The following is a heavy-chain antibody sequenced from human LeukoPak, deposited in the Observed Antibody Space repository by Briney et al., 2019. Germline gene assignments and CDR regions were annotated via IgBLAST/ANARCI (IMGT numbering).Heavy chain of an antibody. Sequence: SETLSLTCTVSGGSISSSSYHWGWIRQPPGKGLEWIGSIYYSGSTYYNPSLKSRVTISVDTSKNQFSLKLSSVTAADTAVYYCAREFGVNWFDPWGQGTLVTVSS. CDR3: AREFGVNWFDP. CDR2: IYYSGST. J-gene: IGHJ5*02. V-gene: IGHV4-39*02. D-gene: IGHD3-10*01. CDR1: GGSISSSSYH.